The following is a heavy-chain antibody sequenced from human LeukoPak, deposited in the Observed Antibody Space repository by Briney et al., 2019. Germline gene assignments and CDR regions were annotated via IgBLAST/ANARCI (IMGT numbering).Heavy chain of an antibody. Sequence: PSETLSLTCTVSGGSISSYYWSWIRQPPGKGLEWIGYIYYSGSTNYNPSLKSRVTISVDTSKNQFSLKLSSVTAADTAVYYCARDRYYYGSGSLHLDYWGQGTLVTVSS. CDR3: ARDRYYYGSGSLHLDY. J-gene: IGHJ4*02. CDR2: IYYSGST. D-gene: IGHD3-10*01. CDR1: GGSISSYY. V-gene: IGHV4-59*01.